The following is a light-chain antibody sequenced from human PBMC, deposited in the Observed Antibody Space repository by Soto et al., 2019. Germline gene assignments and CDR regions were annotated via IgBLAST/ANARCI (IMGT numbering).Light chain of an antibody. J-gene: IGLJ1*01. CDR1: SSNIENNY. CDR2: DNN. V-gene: IGLV1-51*01. CDR3: GTWDSSLSSYV. Sequence: QAVVTQPPSVSAAPGQKVTISCSGSSSNIENNYVSWYQQLPGTAPKLLIYDNNKRPSGIPDRFSGSKSGTSATLGITGLQTGDEADYYCGTWDSSLSSYVFGTGTKLTVL.